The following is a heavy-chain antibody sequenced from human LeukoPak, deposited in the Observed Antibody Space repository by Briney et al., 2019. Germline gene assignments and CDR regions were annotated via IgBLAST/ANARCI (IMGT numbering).Heavy chain of an antibody. D-gene: IGHD5-24*01. CDR3: VRELMASPDI. V-gene: IGHV3-48*03. J-gene: IGHJ3*02. CDR1: GFTFSTYE. CDR2: ISSSGSTI. Sequence: GGSRRLSCAASGFTFSTYEMNWVRQAPGKGLEWVSYISSSGSTIYYADSVKGRFTISRDNAKNSLYLQMNSLRAEDTAVYYCVRELMASPDIWGQGTMVTVSS.